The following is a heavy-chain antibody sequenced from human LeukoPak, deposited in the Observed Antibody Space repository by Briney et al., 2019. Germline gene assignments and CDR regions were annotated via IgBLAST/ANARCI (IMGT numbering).Heavy chain of an antibody. CDR2: INAGNGNT. CDR3: ARDIRFGELLYDY. J-gene: IGHJ4*02. V-gene: IGHV1-3*01. Sequence: ASVKVSCKASGYTFTSYAMHWVRQAPGQRPEWMGWINAGNGNTKYSQKFQGRVTITRDTSASTAYMELSSLRSEDTAVYYCARDIRFGELLYDYWGQGTLVTVSS. CDR1: GYTFTSYA. D-gene: IGHD3-10*01.